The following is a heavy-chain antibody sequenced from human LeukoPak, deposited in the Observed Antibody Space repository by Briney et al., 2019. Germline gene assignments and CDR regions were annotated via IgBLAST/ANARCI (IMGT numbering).Heavy chain of an antibody. CDR3: ASGTIGYCSSTSCYAYQYGYYYGMDV. CDR2: IIPIFGTA. D-gene: IGHD2-2*01. J-gene: IGHJ6*02. CDR1: GGTFSSYA. V-gene: IGHV1-69*13. Sequence: GASVKASCKASGGTFSSYAISWVRQAPGQGLEWMGGIIPIFGTANYAQKFQGRVTITADESTSTAYMELSSLRSEDTAVYYCASGTIGYCSSTSCYAYQYGYYYGMDVWGQGTTVTVSS.